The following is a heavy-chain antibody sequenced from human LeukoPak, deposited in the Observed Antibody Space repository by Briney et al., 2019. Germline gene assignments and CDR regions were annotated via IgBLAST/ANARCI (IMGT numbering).Heavy chain of an antibody. CDR1: GYTFTGYY. CDR2: INPNNGGT. CDR3: VRDRRVTTPTEYYYYGLDV. V-gene: IGHV1-2*06. Sequence: ASVKVSCKASGYTFTGYYMHWVRQAPGQGLEWMGRINPNNGGTTYAQKFQGRVTMTRDTSISTAYMEVCRLRFDDTAVYYCVRDRRVTTPTEYYYYGLDVWGQGTTVTVSS. J-gene: IGHJ6*02. D-gene: IGHD4-17*01.